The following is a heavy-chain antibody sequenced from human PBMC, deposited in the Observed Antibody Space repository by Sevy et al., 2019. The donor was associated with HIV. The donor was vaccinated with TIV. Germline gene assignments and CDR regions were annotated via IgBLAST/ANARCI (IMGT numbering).Heavy chain of an antibody. D-gene: IGHD2-15*01. V-gene: IGHV4-39*01. CDR2: IYYRGNT. CDR1: GGSISSINSY. Sequence: SETLSLTCTMSVSGGSISSINSYWGWIRQPPGKGLEWIGSIYYRGNTYYNPSLKSRVTISVDTSRNQSSLRLSSVTATDTAFYYCMRHDGGNPEYFDSWGQGILVTVSS. CDR3: MRHDGGNPEYFDS. J-gene: IGHJ4*02.